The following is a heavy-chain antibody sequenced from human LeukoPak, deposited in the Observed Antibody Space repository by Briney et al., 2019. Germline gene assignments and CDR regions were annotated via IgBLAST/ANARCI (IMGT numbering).Heavy chain of an antibody. D-gene: IGHD6-13*01. CDR1: GYNFDSYW. CDR3: ARQMGXVVLGPSGTWESAYWAXX. CDR2: VYPGDSDT. Sequence: GESLKISCEASGYNFDSYWIGWVRQMPERGLEWMGSVYPGDSDTRYSPSFQGQVTISADKSINTAYVQWNSLKASDTAISYCARQMGXVVLGPSGTWESAYWAXXWGHGTLXT. V-gene: IGHV5-51*01. J-gene: IGHJ1*01.